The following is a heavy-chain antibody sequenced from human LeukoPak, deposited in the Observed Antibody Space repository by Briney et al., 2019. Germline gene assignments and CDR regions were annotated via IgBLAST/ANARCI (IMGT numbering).Heavy chain of an antibody. CDR1: GFTFGSSP. J-gene: IGHJ4*02. D-gene: IGHD6-13*01. CDR3: AKGSLGSWYFFDS. V-gene: IGHV3-23*01. CDR2: FSRNGHDT. Sequence: GGSLRLSCAASGFTFGSSPMSWVRQAPGKGPEWVTTFSRNGHDTYYADSAKGRFTIFRDNSKSTLYLQMNSLRAEDTAVYYCAKGSLGSWYFFDSWGQGTLVTVSS.